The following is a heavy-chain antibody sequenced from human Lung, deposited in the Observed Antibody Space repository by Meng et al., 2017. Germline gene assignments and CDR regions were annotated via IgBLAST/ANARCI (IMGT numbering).Heavy chain of an antibody. V-gene: IGHV1-18*01. CDR3: ARGTPGRSYSDY. D-gene: IGHD3-10*01. Sequence: QAQLLQSGAEVKKPGASVWISCKASGYTSASYGISWFRQAPGQGLEWMGWFVSNADTYPAQKFQGRVTMTRDTHTSTDFMELRSLRFDATAVYYCARGTPGRSYSDYWGQGTLVTVSS. CDR1: GYTSASYG. J-gene: IGHJ4*02. CDR2: FVSNADT.